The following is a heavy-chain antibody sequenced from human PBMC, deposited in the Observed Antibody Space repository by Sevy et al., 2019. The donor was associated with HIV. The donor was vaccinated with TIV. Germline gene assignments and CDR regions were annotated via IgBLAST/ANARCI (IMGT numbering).Heavy chain of an antibody. CDR1: GFTFSSYW. D-gene: IGHD6-13*01. J-gene: IGHJ4*02. CDR2: INSDGSST. CDR3: ARDRPGIAAAGPDY. Sequence: GGSLRLSCAASGFTFSSYWMHWVRQAPGKGLVWVSRINSDGSSTSYADSVKGRFTISRDNARNTLYLQMNSLRAEDTAVYYCARDRPGIAAAGPDYWGQGTLVTVSS. V-gene: IGHV3-74*01.